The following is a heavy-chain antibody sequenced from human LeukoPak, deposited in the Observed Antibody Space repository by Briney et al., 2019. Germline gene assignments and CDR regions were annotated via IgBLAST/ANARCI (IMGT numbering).Heavy chain of an antibody. D-gene: IGHD3-9*01. CDR1: GFTFNSYT. Sequence: GGSLRLSCAASGFTFNSYTMNWVRQAPGKGLEGVSFISYSGSNMYYADSVKGRFTISRDNATNSLYLQMDSLRADDTAVYYCARDKDWAFDYWGQGTLVTVSS. CDR3: ARDKDWAFDY. J-gene: IGHJ4*02. CDR2: ISYSGSNM. V-gene: IGHV3-48*01.